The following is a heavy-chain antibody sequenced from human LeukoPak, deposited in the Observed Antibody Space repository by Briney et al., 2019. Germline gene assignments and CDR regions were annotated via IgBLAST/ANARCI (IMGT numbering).Heavy chain of an antibody. Sequence: HTGGSLRLSCAASGFTFSSYWMNWVRQAPGKGLEWVANIKKDGGEKHCVDSVKGRFTISRDNVKNTLYLQMNSLRPEDTAVYYWARCAAWMYQYGTGSYFNWWGPEDWGQRTLGTVSS. V-gene: IGHV3-7*03. CDR2: IKKDGGEK. CDR3: ARCAAWMYQYGTGSYFNWWGPED. J-gene: IGHJ4*02. CDR1: GFTFSSYW. D-gene: IGHD3-10*01.